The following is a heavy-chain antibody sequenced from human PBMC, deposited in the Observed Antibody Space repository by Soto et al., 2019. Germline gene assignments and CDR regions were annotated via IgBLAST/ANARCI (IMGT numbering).Heavy chain of an antibody. D-gene: IGHD6-13*01. CDR2: ITSSSTTI. J-gene: IGHJ5*02. Sequence: EMQLVESGGGLVQPGGSLRLSCAASGFTFSTYSMNWVRQAPGKGLEWISYITSSSTTIFYADSVKGRFTISRDNAKNSLYLQMNSLRDEDTSVSYCARDNGIAGSFDPWGQGTLVTVSS. V-gene: IGHV3-48*02. CDR3: ARDNGIAGSFDP. CDR1: GFTFSTYS.